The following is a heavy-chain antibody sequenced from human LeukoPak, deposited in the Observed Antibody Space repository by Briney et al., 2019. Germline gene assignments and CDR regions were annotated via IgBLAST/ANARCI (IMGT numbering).Heavy chain of an antibody. CDR3: TRFLTGYYGDYYYYGMDV. D-gene: IGHD3-9*01. V-gene: IGHV4-59*01. Sequence: SETLSLTCTVSGGSISSYYWSWIRQPPGKGLGGIGYIYYSGSTNYKPSLKSRVTISLDTSKNQFSLKLSSVTAADTAVYYCTRFLTGYYGDYYYYGMDVWGQGTTVTVS. CDR2: IYYSGST. J-gene: IGHJ6*02. CDR1: GGSISSYY.